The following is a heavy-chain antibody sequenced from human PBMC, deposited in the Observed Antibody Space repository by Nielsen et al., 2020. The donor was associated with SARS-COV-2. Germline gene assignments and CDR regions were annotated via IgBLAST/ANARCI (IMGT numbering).Heavy chain of an antibody. Sequence: GGSLRLSCAASGFTFSNFAMNWVRQAPGKGLEWVSTIGVSGGGTYYADSLKGRFTISRDNFKNTLYLQMNSLGADDTAIYYCTRRVAGGTMDVWGQGTTVTVSS. CDR3: TRRVAGGTMDV. CDR2: IGVSGGGT. V-gene: IGHV3-23*01. CDR1: GFTFSNFA. D-gene: IGHD6-19*01. J-gene: IGHJ6*02.